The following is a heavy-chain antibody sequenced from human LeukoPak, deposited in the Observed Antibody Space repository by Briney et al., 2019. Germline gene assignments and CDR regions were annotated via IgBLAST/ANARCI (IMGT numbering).Heavy chain of an antibody. J-gene: IGHJ4*02. D-gene: IGHD2-8*02. V-gene: IGHV3-30*02. CDR2: IRYDGSNK. CDR3: ATYRQVLLPFES. CDR1: GFTFSSYG. Sequence: PGGSLRLSCAASGFTFSSYGMHWVRQAPGKGLEWVTFIRYDGSNKYYADSVKGRFTISRDNSKNTLYLRMNSLRAEDTAIYYCATYRQVLLPFESWGQGTLVTVSS.